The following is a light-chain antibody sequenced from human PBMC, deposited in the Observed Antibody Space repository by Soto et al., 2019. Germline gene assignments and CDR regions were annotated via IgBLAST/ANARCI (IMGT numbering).Light chain of an antibody. CDR2: AAS. J-gene: IGKJ1*01. V-gene: IGKV3-11*01. Sequence: EIVLTQSPATLSLSPGERATLSCRASQSVSSCLAWYQQQPGQAPRLLIYAASNRATGIPPRFSGSGSGTDFTLTISSLEPEDFAVYYCQQRSNWWTFGQGTKVEIK. CDR1: QSVSSC. CDR3: QQRSNWWT.